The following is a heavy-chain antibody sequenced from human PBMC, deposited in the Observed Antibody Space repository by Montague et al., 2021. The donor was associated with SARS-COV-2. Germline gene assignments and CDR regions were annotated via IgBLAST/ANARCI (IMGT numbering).Heavy chain of an antibody. CDR3: ARVGYYGSGTSWGMDV. CDR2: LNQSGST. J-gene: IGHJ6*02. D-gene: IGHD3-10*01. V-gene: IGHV4-39*07. CDR1: GASISSRCYN. Sequence: SETLSLTCTVSGASISSRCYNWGWIRQPPGQGLEWIGELNQSGSTNSNPSLQSRVTISVDTSKNQFSLKLSSVTAADTAAYYCARVGYYGSGTSWGMDVWGQGTTVTVSS.